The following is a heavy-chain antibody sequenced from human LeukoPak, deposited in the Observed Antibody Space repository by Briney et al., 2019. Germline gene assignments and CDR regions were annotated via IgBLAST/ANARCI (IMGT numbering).Heavy chain of an antibody. J-gene: IGHJ4*02. CDR1: GYTLTELS. Sequence: SVKVSCKVSGYTLTELSMHWVRQAPGKGLEWMGRIIPILGIANYAQKFQGRVTITADKSTSTAYMELSSLRSEDTAVYYCARYGVDDSSGYYFDYWGQGTLVTVSS. CDR3: ARYGVDDSSGYYFDY. D-gene: IGHD3-22*01. CDR2: IIPILGIA. V-gene: IGHV1-69*02.